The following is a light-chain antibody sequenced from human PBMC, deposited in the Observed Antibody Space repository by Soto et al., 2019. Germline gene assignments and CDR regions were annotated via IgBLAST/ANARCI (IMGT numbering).Light chain of an antibody. V-gene: IGKV3-20*01. J-gene: IGKJ1*01. CDR3: QQYGSSPPT. CDR1: QTITSSF. Sequence: EIVLTQSPGTLSLSPGDSASLSCRASQTITSSFLAWYQQKPGQAPRLLISAASSRATGIPDRFSGSGSETDFTLTISRLEPEEFAVYFCQQYGSSPPTFGQGTKVDIK. CDR2: AAS.